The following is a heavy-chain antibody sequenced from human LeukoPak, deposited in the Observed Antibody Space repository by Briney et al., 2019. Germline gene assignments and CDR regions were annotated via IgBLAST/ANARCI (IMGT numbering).Heavy chain of an antibody. CDR3: AKDPFKVGATGAFDI. D-gene: IGHD1-26*01. CDR1: GFTFSSYG. Sequence: GGSLRLSCAASGFTFSSYGMHWVRQAPGKGLEWVAFIRYDGSNKYYADSVKGRFTISRDNSKNTLYLQMNSLRAEETAVYYCAKDPFKVGATGAFDIWGQGTMVTVSS. CDR2: IRYDGSNK. V-gene: IGHV3-30*02. J-gene: IGHJ3*02.